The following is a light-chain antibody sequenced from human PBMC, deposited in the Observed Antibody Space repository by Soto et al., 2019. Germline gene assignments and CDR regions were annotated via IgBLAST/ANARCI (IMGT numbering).Light chain of an antibody. CDR1: SSYIGAYNY. V-gene: IGLV2-14*03. CDR2: DVT. Sequence: QSALTQPASVSGSPGQSITISCTTTSSYIGAYNYVSWYQQHTGKAPKLIIYDVTSRPSGVSNRFSGSKSGNTAALTISGLQADDEADYFGSSHTFGSIVVFGGGTKVTVL. J-gene: IGLJ2*01. CDR3: SSHTFGSIVV.